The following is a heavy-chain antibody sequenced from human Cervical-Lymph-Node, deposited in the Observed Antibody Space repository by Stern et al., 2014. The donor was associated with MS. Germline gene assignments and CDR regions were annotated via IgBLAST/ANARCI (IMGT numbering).Heavy chain of an antibody. V-gene: IGHV5-51*01. CDR2: IYPVDSET. Sequence: EVQLVQSGAELIRPGESLKISWKGSGFKFSISWIALVRKMPGKGLAWIGIIYPVDSETSCSPTFQGQVTMSADKSTSTAYLQWSSLNASAPAMYFCTRQTTAWASDVWGQGTLVTVSS. J-gene: IGHJ4*02. CDR3: TRQTTAWASDV. CDR1: GFKFSISW. D-gene: IGHD1-14*01.